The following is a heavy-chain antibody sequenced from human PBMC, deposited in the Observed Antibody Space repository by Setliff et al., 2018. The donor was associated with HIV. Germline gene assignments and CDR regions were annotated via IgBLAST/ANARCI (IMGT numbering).Heavy chain of an antibody. CDR3: ARSGDYYESSGYYRY. Sequence: SETLSLTCTVSGGSISSGGYYRSWIRQHPGKGLEWIGYIYHSGSTFYNPSLQSRAAISVDGSKYHLSLKLFSVTAADTAVYYCARSGDYYESSGYYRYWGQGALVTVSS. CDR1: GGSISSGGYY. CDR2: IYHSGST. D-gene: IGHD3-22*01. V-gene: IGHV4-31*03. J-gene: IGHJ4*02.